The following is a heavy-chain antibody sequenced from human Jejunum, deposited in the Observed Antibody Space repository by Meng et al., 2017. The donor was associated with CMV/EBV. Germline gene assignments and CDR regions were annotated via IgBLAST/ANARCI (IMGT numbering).Heavy chain of an antibody. CDR1: TYGVG. CDR2: IYWDDDK. CDR3: AHRSGLRRGASWDGGAFDS. J-gene: IGHJ4*02. V-gene: IGHV2-5*02. D-gene: IGHD1-26*01. Sequence: TYGVGMGWVRQPPGKALEWLAFIYWDDDKRYNPSLRSRLVIAKDTSKMQVVLTMTNVDPVDTATYFCAHRSGLRRGASWDGGAFDSWGQGILVTVSS.